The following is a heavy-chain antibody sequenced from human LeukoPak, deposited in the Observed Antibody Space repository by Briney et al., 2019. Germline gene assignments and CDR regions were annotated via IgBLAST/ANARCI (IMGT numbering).Heavy chain of an antibody. CDR1: GGTFSSYT. V-gene: IGHV1-69*02. D-gene: IGHD4-23*01. CDR3: AKDMTTVVRFDY. J-gene: IGHJ4*02. CDR2: IIPILGIA. Sequence: SVKVSCKASGGTFSSYTISWVRQAPGQGLEWMGRIIPILGIANYAQKFQGRVTVTADKSTSTAYMELSSLRSEDTAVYYCAKDMTTVVRFDYWGQGTLVTFSS.